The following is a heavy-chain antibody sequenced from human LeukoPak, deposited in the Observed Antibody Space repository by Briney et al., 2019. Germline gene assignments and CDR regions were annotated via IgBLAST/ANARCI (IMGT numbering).Heavy chain of an antibody. J-gene: IGHJ4*02. CDR3: ARDTSGTLIDY. CDR2: ISSSSSYI. D-gene: IGHD1-26*01. CDR1: GFTFSSYS. V-gene: IGHV3-21*01. Sequence: GGSLRLSCAASGFTFSSYSMNWVRQASGKGLEWVSSISSSSSYIYYADSVKGRLTISRDNAKNSLYLQMNSLRAEDTAVYYCARDTSGTLIDYWGQGTLVTVSS.